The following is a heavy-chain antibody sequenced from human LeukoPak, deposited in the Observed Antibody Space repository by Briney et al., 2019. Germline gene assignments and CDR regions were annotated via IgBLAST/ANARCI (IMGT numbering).Heavy chain of an antibody. CDR2: IRSKANSYAT. CDR1: GFTFSGSA. Sequence: GGSLRLSCAASGFTFSGSAMHWVRQASGKGLEWVGRIRSKANSYATAYAASVKGRFTISRDDSKNTAYLQMNSLKTGDTAVYYCTRPNPLYSGSSQAWDVWGKGTTVTISS. J-gene: IGHJ6*04. D-gene: IGHD6-13*01. CDR3: TRPNPLYSGSSQAWDV. V-gene: IGHV3-73*01.